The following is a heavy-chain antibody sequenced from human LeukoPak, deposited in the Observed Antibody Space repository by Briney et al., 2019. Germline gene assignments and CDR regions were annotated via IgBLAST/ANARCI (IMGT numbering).Heavy chain of an antibody. CDR3: ARDNIAVAGWGGDY. D-gene: IGHD6-19*01. V-gene: IGHV4-59*12. CDR1: GGSISSYY. Sequence: SETLSLTCTVSGGSISSYYWSWIRQPPGKGLEWIGYIYYSGSTNYNPSLKSRVTISVDTSKNQFSLKLSSVTAADTAVYYCARDNIAVAGWGGDYWGQGTLVTVSS. J-gene: IGHJ4*02. CDR2: IYYSGST.